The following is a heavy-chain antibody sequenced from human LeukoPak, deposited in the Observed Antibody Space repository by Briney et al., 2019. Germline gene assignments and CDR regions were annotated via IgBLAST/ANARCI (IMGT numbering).Heavy chain of an antibody. CDR1: GGSISSSSYY. J-gene: IGHJ4*02. Sequence: PSETLSLTCTVSGGSISSSSYYWGWIRQPPGKGLEWIGSIYYSGSTYYSSSLKSRVTISVDTSKNQFSLKLSSVTAADTAVYYCARVRDGYNIVGYWGQGTLVTVSS. CDR3: ARVRDGYNIVGY. V-gene: IGHV4-39*01. CDR2: IYYSGST. D-gene: IGHD5-24*01.